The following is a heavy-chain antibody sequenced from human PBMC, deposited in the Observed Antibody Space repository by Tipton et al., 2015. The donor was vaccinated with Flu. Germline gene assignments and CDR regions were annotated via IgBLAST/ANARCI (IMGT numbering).Heavy chain of an antibody. J-gene: IGHJ4*02. CDR3: ARTRGGYCTTTSCFADYFDF. D-gene: IGHD2-2*01. V-gene: IGHV3-7*01. Sequence: SLRLSCAASGFTFNTYWMRWVRQAPGKGLEWVANIKQGGGEKYYVYSVKGRFTISRDNANNSLYLQMNSLRAEDTAVYYCARTRGGYCTTTSCFADYFDFWGQGTLVTVSS. CDR2: IKQGGGEK. CDR1: GFTFNTYW.